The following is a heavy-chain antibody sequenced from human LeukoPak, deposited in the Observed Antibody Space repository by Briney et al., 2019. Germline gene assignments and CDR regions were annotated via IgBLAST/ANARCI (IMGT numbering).Heavy chain of an antibody. Sequence: SETLSLTCTVSGGSISSGGYYWSWIRQPPGKGLEWIGYIYHSGSTYYNPSLKSRVTISVDRSKNQFSLKLSSVTAADTAVYYCARSDSSSWGYYYYYYMDVWGKGTTVTVSS. D-gene: IGHD6-13*01. CDR3: ARSDSSSWGYYYYYYMDV. CDR2: IYHSGST. V-gene: IGHV4-30-2*01. CDR1: GGSISSGGYY. J-gene: IGHJ6*03.